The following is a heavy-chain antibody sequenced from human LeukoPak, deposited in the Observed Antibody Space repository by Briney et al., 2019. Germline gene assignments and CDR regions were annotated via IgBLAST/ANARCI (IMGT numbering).Heavy chain of an antibody. V-gene: IGHV3-30-3*01. J-gene: IGHJ3*02. Sequence: SCKASGFTFSSYAMHWVRQAPGKGLEWVAVISYDGSNKYYADSVKGRFTISRDNSKNTLYLQTNSLRAEDTAVYYCARYETDCSGGSCYGAFDIWGQGTMVTVSS. CDR3: ARYETDCSGGSCYGAFDI. CDR1: GFTFSSYA. D-gene: IGHD2-15*01. CDR2: ISYDGSNK.